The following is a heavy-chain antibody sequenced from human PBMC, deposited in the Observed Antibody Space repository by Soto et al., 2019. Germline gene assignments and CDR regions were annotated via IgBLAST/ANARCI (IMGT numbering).Heavy chain of an antibody. CDR3: AAMSGGYDRGFDY. CDR1: GFTFSSYA. Sequence: GGSLRLSCAASGFTFSSYAMSWVRQAPGKGLEWVSAISGSGGSTYYADSVKGRFTISRDNSKNTLYLQMNSLRAEDTAVYYCAAMSGGYDRGFDYWGQGTLVTVSS. V-gene: IGHV3-23*01. D-gene: IGHD1-26*01. J-gene: IGHJ4*02. CDR2: ISGSGGST.